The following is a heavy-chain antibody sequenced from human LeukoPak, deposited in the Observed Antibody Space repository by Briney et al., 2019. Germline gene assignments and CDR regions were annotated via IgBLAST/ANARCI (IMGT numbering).Heavy chain of an antibody. CDR3: ARSRPGFILDAFDI. CDR2: IYYSGST. CDR1: GGSISSSSYY. D-gene: IGHD3-10*01. J-gene: IGHJ3*02. Sequence: SETLSLTCTVSGGSISSSSYYWGWIRQPPGKGLEWIGSIYYSGSTYHNPSLKSQVTISVDTSKNQFSLKLSSVTAADTAVYYCARSRPGFILDAFDIWGQGTMVTVSS. V-gene: IGHV4-39*07.